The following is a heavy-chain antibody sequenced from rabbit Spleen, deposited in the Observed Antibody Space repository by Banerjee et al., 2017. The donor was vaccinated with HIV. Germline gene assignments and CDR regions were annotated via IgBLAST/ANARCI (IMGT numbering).Heavy chain of an antibody. D-gene: IGHD4-1*01. CDR2: IYDDSSGST. Sequence: QSLEESGGDLVKPGASLTLTCTASGFSFSSSDYMCWVRQAPGKGLEWIACIYDDSSGSTYYASWAKGRFTISQTSSTTVTLQLNSLTAADTATYFCARESNGWGDLDLLGPGTLVTVS. J-gene: IGHJ4*01. CDR1: GFSFSSSDY. V-gene: IGHV1S40*01. CDR3: ARESNGWGDLDL.